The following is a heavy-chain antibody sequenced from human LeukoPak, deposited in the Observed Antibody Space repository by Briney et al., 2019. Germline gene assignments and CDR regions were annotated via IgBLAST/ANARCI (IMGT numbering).Heavy chain of an antibody. CDR1: RVTISSYA. CDR3: ARVGHGRRERFLEWLNWFDA. D-gene: IGHD3-3*01. CDR2: MSGSSGST. J-gene: IGHJ5*02. Sequence: GGSLRLSFAAARVTISSYARSWVRQAPGRGLEWVSVMSGSSGSTYYGDSVKGRFTISRDNSKNTLYLQMNSLRVEDTAVYYCARVGHGRRERFLEWLNWFDAWGQGTLVTVSS. V-gene: IGHV3-23*01.